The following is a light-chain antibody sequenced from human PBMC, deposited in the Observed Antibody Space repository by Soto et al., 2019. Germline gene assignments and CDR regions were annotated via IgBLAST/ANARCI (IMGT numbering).Light chain of an antibody. J-gene: IGLJ1*01. CDR1: STNIGSTYD. Sequence: QSVLTQPPSVSGSPGQRVTISCTGSSTNIGSTYDVHWYQQLPGTAPKLLIHGNTNRPSGVPDRFSGSKSGTSASLAITGLLAADEAAYYCQSYDESLSVHYVFGAGTKLTVL. V-gene: IGLV1-40*01. CDR3: QSYDESLSVHYV. CDR2: GNT.